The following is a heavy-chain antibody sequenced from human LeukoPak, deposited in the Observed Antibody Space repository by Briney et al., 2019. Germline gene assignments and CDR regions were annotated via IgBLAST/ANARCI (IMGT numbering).Heavy chain of an antibody. J-gene: IGHJ4*02. V-gene: IGHV1-8*03. Sequence: GASVKVSCKASGYTFTSYDINWVRQATGQRLEWMGWMNPNSGNTGYAQKFQGRVTITRNTSISTAYMELSSLRSEDTAVYYCARGGKGLAAAGLWGQGTLVTVSS. D-gene: IGHD6-13*01. CDR1: GYTFTSYD. CDR3: ARGGKGLAAAGL. CDR2: MNPNSGNT.